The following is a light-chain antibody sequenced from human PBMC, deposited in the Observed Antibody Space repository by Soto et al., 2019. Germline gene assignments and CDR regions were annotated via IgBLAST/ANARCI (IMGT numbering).Light chain of an antibody. V-gene: IGKV3-11*01. CDR3: QQRSNWPIP. Sequence: EIVFTQAPATLSLSPAEIATLSFSPRQSVSSYLAWYQQKPAQAPRLITSGASNRATGIPGRFSGSGCGTDFTLTIRSLEPEDFAVYYCQQRSNWPIPFGQGTRLE. CDR1: QSVSSY. CDR2: GAS. J-gene: IGKJ5*01.